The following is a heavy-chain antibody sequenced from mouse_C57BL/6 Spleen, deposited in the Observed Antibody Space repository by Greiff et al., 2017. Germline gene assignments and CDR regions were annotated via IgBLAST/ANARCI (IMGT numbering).Heavy chain of an antibody. J-gene: IGHJ2*01. Sequence: EVQLQESGPELVKPGASVKMSCKASGYTFTDYNMHWVKQSHGKSLEWIGYINPNNGGTSYNQKFKGKATLTVNKSSSTAYMELRSLTSEDSAVYYCARIEHYDYDYLDYWGQGTTLTVSS. CDR2: INPNNGGT. V-gene: IGHV1-22*01. CDR1: GYTFTDYN. CDR3: ARIEHYDYDYLDY. D-gene: IGHD2-4*01.